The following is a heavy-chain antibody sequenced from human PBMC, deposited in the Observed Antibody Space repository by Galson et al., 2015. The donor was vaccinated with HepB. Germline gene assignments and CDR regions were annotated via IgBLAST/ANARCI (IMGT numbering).Heavy chain of an antibody. CDR1: GYTFTNYG. J-gene: IGHJ3*02. Sequence: SVKVSCKASGYTFTNYGISWVRQAPGQGLEWMGWISAYNGNTNYAQKLQGRVTMTTDTSTSTAYMELSSLRSEDTAVYYCATGIIRDPPDAFDIWGQGTMVTVSS. V-gene: IGHV1-18*04. CDR3: ATGIIRDPPDAFDI. D-gene: IGHD2-21*01. CDR2: ISAYNGNT.